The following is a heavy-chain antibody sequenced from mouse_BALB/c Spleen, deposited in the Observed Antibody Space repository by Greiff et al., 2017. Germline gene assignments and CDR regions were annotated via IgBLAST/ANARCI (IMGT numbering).Heavy chain of an antibody. D-gene: IGHD1-1*01. Sequence: QVHVKQSGAELMKPGASVKISCKATGYTFSSYWIEWVKQRPGHGLEWIGEILPGSGSTNYNEKFKGKATFTADTSSNTAYMQLSSLTSEDSAVYYCARDYGSSHVGAMDYWGQGTSVTVSS. CDR2: ILPGSGST. J-gene: IGHJ4*01. V-gene: IGHV1-9*01. CDR1: GYTFSSYW. CDR3: ARDYGSSHVGAMDY.